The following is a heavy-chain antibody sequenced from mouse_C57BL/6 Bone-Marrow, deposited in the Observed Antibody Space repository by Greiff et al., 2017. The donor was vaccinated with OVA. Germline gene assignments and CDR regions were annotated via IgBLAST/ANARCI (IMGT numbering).Heavy chain of an antibody. J-gene: IGHJ1*03. CDR1: GFSFNTYA. CDR3: VRGLGCDWYFDV. Sequence: EVQLVESGGGLVQPKGSLKLSCAASGFSFNTYAMNWVRQAPGKGLEWVARIRSKSNNYATYYADSVKDRFTISRDDSESMLYLQMNNLKTEDTAMYYCVRGLGCDWYFDVWGTGTTVTVSS. CDR2: IRSKSNNYAT. D-gene: IGHD4-1*01. V-gene: IGHV10-1*01.